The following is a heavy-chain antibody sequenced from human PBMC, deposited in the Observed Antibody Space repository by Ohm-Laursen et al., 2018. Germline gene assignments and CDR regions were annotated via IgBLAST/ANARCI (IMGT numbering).Heavy chain of an antibody. CDR3: AKQSAGYCSSTSCYPYYYYGMDV. CDR1: GFTFSSYG. D-gene: IGHD2-2*01. Sequence: SLRLSCSASGFTFSSYGMHRVRQAPGKGLEWVAVISYDGSNKYYADSVKGRFTISRDNSKNTLYLQMNSLRAEDTAVYYCAKQSAGYCSSTSCYPYYYYGMDVWGQGTTVTVSS. CDR2: ISYDGSNK. J-gene: IGHJ6*02. V-gene: IGHV3-30*18.